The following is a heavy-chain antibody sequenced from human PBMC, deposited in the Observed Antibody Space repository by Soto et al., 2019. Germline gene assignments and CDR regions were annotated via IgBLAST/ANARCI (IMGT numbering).Heavy chain of an antibody. Sequence: QLKLQESGPGLVKSSETLSLNCTVSGGSISASVYYWGWMRQSPGKGLEWIGSVYYGGASFQNPCRTSRVTIFVDTSKQWFSLRLDSVSAADTAVYYFARGRLTGLLYHFYMDVWGKGTTVTVSS. CDR3: ARGRLTGLLYHFYMDV. CDR1: GGSISASVYY. V-gene: IGHV4-39*01. CDR2: VYYGGAS. J-gene: IGHJ6*03.